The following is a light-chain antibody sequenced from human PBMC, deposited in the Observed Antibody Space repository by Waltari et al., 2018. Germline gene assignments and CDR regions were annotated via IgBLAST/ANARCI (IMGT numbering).Light chain of an antibody. J-gene: IGKJ1*01. V-gene: IGKV3-15*01. CDR3: QQYDNWLGT. Sequence: EIVMTQPPATLSVFPGDRATLSCRASQSIRSNLAWYQHKPGQAPRLLIYGASTRATGNQARFSGSGSGTEFTLTISSLQSEDFAVYFCQQYDNWLGTFGQGTKVEIK. CDR1: QSIRSN. CDR2: GAS.